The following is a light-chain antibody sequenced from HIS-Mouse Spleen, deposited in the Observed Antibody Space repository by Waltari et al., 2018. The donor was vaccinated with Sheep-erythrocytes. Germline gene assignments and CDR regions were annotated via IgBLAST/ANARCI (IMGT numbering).Light chain of an antibody. CDR1: SPHLGRNT. V-gene: IGLV1-44*01. CDR2: SNN. CDR3: AAWDDSLNGPV. Sequence: QSVLTQPPSASGTPGPRVTIPSSGPSPHLGRNTATWYQQLPGTAPKLLIFSNNQRPSGVPDRFSGSKSGTSASLAISGLQSEDEADYYCAAWDDSLNGPVFGGGTKLTVL. J-gene: IGLJ3*02.